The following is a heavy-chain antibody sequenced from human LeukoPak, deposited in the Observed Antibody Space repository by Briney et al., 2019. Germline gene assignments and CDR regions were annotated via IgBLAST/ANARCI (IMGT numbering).Heavy chain of an antibody. Sequence: GGSLRLSCAASGFTFSSYCMSCVRQAPGKGLEWVANIKQDGSEKYYVDSVKGRFTISRDNAKNTLYLQMNSLRAEDTAVYYCARAATYYDFWSGYSQGYDYWGQGTLVTVSS. D-gene: IGHD3-3*01. CDR2: IKQDGSEK. CDR3: ARAATYYDFWSGYSQGYDY. V-gene: IGHV3-7*01. CDR1: GFTFSSYC. J-gene: IGHJ4*02.